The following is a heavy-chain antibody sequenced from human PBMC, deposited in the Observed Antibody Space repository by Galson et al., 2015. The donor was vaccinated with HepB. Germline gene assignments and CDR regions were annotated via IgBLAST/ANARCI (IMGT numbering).Heavy chain of an antibody. CDR1: GFTVSSNY. CDR3: ARGYSRSWYSGLGF. CDR2: IYSGGST. D-gene: IGHD6-13*01. Sequence: SLRLSCAASGFTVSSNYMSWVRQAPGRGLECVSVIYSGGSTNYADSVRGRFIISRDNSKNTLYLQMNSLRVEDTAVYYCARGYSRSWYSGLGFWGQGTLVTVSS. J-gene: IGHJ4*02. V-gene: IGHV3-53*01.